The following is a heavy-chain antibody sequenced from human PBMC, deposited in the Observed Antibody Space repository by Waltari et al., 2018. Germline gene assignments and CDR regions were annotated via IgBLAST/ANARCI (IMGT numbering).Heavy chain of an antibody. D-gene: IGHD1-20*01. CDR1: GFTCSDHY. CDR3: ARGYHSFDV. J-gene: IGHJ3*01. CDR2: TRNKANNYTT. V-gene: IGHV3-72*01. Sequence: EVQLVESGGGLVQPGGSLRLSCAASGFTCSDHYMDWVRQAPGKGLEWVGRTRNKANNYTTEYAASVKGRFTVSRDESRDSLYLQMTSLKTEDTAVYYCARGYHSFDVWGQGTMVTVSS.